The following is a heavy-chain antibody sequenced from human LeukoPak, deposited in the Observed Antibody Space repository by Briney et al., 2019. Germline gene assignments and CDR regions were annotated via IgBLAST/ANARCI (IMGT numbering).Heavy chain of an antibody. V-gene: IGHV3-33*01. D-gene: IGHD3-10*01. CDR2: IWYDGSNK. CDR3: RGTYYYGSGIDGDYFDY. J-gene: IGHJ4*02. CDR1: GFNFGTFA. Sequence: GGSLRLSCEASGFNFGTFAMHWVRQAPGEGLEWLAIIWYDGSNKHYSDSVKGRFTNSRDNSKSSLYLQMNSLRAEDTAVYYCRGTYYYGSGIDGDYFDYWGQGTLVTVSS.